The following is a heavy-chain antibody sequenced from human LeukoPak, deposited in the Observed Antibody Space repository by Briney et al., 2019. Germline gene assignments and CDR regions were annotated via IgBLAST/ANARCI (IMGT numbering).Heavy chain of an antibody. D-gene: IGHD2-15*01. CDR3: ARGTVTYVVVVAASDY. CDR1: GFTFSSYS. Sequence: PGGSLRLSCAASGFTFSSYSMNWVRQAPGKGLEWVSSISSSSSYIYYADSVKGRFTISRDNAKNSLYLQMNSLRAEDTAVYHCARGTVTYVVVVAASDYWGQGTLVTVSS. CDR2: ISSSSSYI. J-gene: IGHJ4*02. V-gene: IGHV3-21*01.